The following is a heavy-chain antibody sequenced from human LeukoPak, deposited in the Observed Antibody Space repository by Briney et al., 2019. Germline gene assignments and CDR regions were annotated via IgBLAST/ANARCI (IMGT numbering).Heavy chain of an antibody. D-gene: IGHD3-22*01. CDR3: ARGAHYYYDRSGYYYFDY. Sequence: GGSLRLSCAASGLTFSTYATHWVRQAPGKGLEYVSGISSNGGSTYYANSVKGRFTISRDNSKNTLFLQMGSLRAEDMAVYYCARGAHYYYDRSGYYYFDYWGQGTLVTVSS. CDR2: ISSNGGST. V-gene: IGHV3-64*01. CDR1: GLTFSTYA. J-gene: IGHJ4*02.